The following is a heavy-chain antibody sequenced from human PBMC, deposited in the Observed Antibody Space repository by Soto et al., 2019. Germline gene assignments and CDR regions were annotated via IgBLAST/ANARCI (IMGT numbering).Heavy chain of an antibody. CDR1: GGSISSYY. Sequence: TSETLSLTCTVSGGSISSYYWSWIRQPPGKGLEWIGYIYYSGSTNYNPSLKSRVTISVDTSKNQFSLKLSSVTAADTAVYYCARDNGRDGYKVWGQGTLVTVSS. CDR2: IYYSGST. D-gene: IGHD5-12*01. V-gene: IGHV4-59*01. J-gene: IGHJ4*02. CDR3: ARDNGRDGYKV.